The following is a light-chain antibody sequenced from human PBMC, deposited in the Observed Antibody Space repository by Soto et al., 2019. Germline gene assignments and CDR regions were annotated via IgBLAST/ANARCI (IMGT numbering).Light chain of an antibody. CDR2: AAS. CDR3: QQSYSTPYT. Sequence: DIQMTQSPPSLSASVGDRVTITCRSSQSISTYLNWYQQSPGKAPKLLIYAASNLQSGVPSRFSGSGSGTDFTLTINSLQPEDSATYYCQQSYSTPYTFGQGTRLEIK. J-gene: IGKJ5*01. V-gene: IGKV1-39*01. CDR1: QSISTY.